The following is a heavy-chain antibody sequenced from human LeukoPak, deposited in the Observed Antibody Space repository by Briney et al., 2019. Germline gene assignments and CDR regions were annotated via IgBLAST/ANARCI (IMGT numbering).Heavy chain of an antibody. V-gene: IGHV3-74*01. CDR2: IRTDGNNA. Sequence: GGSLRLSCAASGFTFSSYWMHWVRHAPGKGLVWVSHIRTDGNNAIYADSVKGRFTISRDNARNTLYLQMNGLRAEDTAVYYCAREWIGIAAAGTGGLITPVIGGYYFDYWGQGTLVTVSS. CDR3: AREWIGIAAAGTGGLITPVIGGYYFDY. CDR1: GFTFSSYW. J-gene: IGHJ4*02. D-gene: IGHD6-13*01.